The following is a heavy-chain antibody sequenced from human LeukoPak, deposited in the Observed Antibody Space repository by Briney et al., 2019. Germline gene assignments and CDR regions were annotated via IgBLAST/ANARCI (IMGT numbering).Heavy chain of an antibody. CDR2: INHSGST. Sequence: PSETLSLTCAVYGGSFGGYYWSWIRQPPGKGLEWIGEINHSGSTNYNPSLKSRVTISVDTSKNQFSLKLSSVTAADTAVYYCARDPQSGYSSGWYVGWFDPWGQGTLVTVSS. D-gene: IGHD6-19*01. CDR1: GGSFGGYY. V-gene: IGHV4-34*01. CDR3: ARDPQSGYSSGWYVGWFDP. J-gene: IGHJ5*02.